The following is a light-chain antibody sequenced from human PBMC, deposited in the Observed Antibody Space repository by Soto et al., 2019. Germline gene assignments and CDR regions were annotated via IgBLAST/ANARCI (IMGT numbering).Light chain of an antibody. Sequence: DIVLTQSPGTLSLSPGDRAALSCGASQSLSNNFLAWYQQKPGQAPRLLISGASSTATGVTDRFSGSVAGTDLTLTSTGGEPEGVAVWYCRRYATSSLVFGGGTEVGIK. J-gene: IGKJ4*01. CDR1: QSLSNNF. CDR2: GAS. V-gene: IGKV3-20*01. CDR3: RRYATSSLV.